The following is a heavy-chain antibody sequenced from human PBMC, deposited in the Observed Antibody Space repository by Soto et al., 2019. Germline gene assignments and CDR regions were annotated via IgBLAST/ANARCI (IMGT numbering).Heavy chain of an antibody. CDR2: VSSSGNAI. CDR3: ARGTATVYFDC. D-gene: IGHD5-18*01. Sequence: QVQLVESGGGLVKPGGSLRLSCAASGLTLSDYYMSWIRQAPGKGLEWVSYVSSSGNAIYYADSVKGRFTISRDNAKDSLYLQMNSLRAEDTAVYYCARGTATVYFDCWGQGTLVTVSS. V-gene: IGHV3-11*01. CDR1: GLTLSDYY. J-gene: IGHJ4*02.